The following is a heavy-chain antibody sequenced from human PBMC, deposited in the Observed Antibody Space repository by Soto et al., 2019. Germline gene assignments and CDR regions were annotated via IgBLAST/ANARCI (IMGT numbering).Heavy chain of an antibody. D-gene: IGHD1-26*01. V-gene: IGHV3-7*01. CDR3: TTSPHRASERVFV. CDR2: IKHDGTEK. Sequence: GGSLRLSCAASGFTFSTYWMSWVRRTPGKGLEWVANIKHDGTEKYYVDSVRGRLTVSRDNAKSSLYLQMNSLRVEDTAVYYCTTSPHRASERVFVWGQGTTVTVSS. J-gene: IGHJ6*02. CDR1: GFTFSTYW.